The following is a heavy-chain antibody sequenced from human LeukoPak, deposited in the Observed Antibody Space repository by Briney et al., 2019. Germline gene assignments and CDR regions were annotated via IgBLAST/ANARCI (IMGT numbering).Heavy chain of an antibody. Sequence: GGSLRLSSAASGFTFSSYGMSWVRPAPGKGLEWVSAISGSGGSTYYADSVKGRFTISRDNSKNTLYLQMNSLRAEDTAVYYCAKIPYGDYAFYFDYWGQGTLVTVSS. V-gene: IGHV3-23*01. CDR3: AKIPYGDYAFYFDY. D-gene: IGHD4-17*01. CDR1: GFTFSSYG. J-gene: IGHJ4*02. CDR2: ISGSGGST.